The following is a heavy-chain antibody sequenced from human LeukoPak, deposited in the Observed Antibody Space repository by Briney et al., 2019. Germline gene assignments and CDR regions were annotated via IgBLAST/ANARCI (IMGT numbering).Heavy chain of an antibody. D-gene: IGHD2-2*01. CDR3: ATRAVVPAAMGVDY. Sequence: ASVKVSCKASGYTFTSYYMHWVRQAPGQGLEWMGGFDPEDGETIYAQKFQGRVTMTEDTSTDTAYMELSSLRSEDTAVYYCATRAVVPAAMGVDYWGQGTLVTVSS. V-gene: IGHV1-24*01. CDR2: FDPEDGET. CDR1: GYTFTSYY. J-gene: IGHJ4*02.